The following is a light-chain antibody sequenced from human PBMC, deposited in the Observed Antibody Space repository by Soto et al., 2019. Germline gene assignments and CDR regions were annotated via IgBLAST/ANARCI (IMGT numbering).Light chain of an antibody. J-gene: IGKJ2*01. V-gene: IGKV1-9*01. CDR3: QQLNSYLRT. Sequence: DIQLTQSPSFLSASVGDRVTITCRASQGISSYLAWYQQKPGKAPKLLIYAASTLQSGVPSRFSGSGSGTEFTITISSRQPEDFATYYCQQLNSYLRTFGQGTKLEIK. CDR1: QGISSY. CDR2: AAS.